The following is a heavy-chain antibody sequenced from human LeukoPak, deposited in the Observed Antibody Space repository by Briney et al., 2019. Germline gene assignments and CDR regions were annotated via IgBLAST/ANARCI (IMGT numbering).Heavy chain of an antibody. J-gene: IGHJ4*02. CDR3: ARSTPAAVVINEFDS. D-gene: IGHD3-22*01. Sequence: GGSLRLSCAASGFTLDDYGMSWVRQPPGKGLEWVSGISWNGGNTGYADSVRGRFIISRDNAKNSLYLQMNSLRDDDTALYYCARSTPAAVVINEFDSWGQGTLVTVSS. CDR2: ISWNGGNT. CDR1: GFTLDDYG. V-gene: IGHV3-20*04.